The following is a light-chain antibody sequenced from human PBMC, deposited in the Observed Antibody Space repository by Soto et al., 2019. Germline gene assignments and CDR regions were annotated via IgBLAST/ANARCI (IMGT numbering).Light chain of an antibody. Sequence: QTVVTQEPSFSVSPGGTVTLTCGLSSGSVSTTYYPSWYQQTPGQAPRTLIYNTDIRSSGVPDRYSGSILGNKAALTITGAQADDESDYYCVLYMGSGIPVFGGGTKLTVL. J-gene: IGLJ3*02. CDR3: VLYMGSGIPV. V-gene: IGLV8-61*01. CDR1: SGSVSTTYY. CDR2: NTD.